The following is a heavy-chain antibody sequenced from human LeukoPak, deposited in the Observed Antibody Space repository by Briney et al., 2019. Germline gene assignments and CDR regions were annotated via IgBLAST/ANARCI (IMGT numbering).Heavy chain of an antibody. Sequence: ASVKVSCKASGYTFTGYYMHWVRQAPGQGLEWMGRINPNSGGTSYAQKFQGRVTMTRDTSTSTAYMELSSLRSEDTAVYYCASPGPHTAMDSFDYWGQGTLVTVSS. V-gene: IGHV1-2*06. D-gene: IGHD5-18*01. CDR3: ASPGPHTAMDSFDY. CDR1: GYTFTGYY. J-gene: IGHJ4*02. CDR2: INPNSGGT.